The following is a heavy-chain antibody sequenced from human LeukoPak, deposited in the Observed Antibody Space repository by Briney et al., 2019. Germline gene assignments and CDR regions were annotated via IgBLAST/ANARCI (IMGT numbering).Heavy chain of an antibody. V-gene: IGHV1-8*01. J-gene: IGHJ6*02. CDR3: ARGGLWFGELTKYYYYGMDV. CDR1: GYTFTSYD. Sequence: ASVKVSCKASGYTFTSYDINWVRQATGQGLEWMGWMNPNSGNTGYAQKFQGRVTMTRNTSISTAYMELSSLRSEDTAVYYCARGGLWFGELTKYYYYGMDVWGQGTTVTVSS. D-gene: IGHD3-10*01. CDR2: MNPNSGNT.